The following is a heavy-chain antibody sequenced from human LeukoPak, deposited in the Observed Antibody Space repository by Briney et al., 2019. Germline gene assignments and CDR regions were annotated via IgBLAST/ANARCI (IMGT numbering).Heavy chain of an antibody. CDR3: ARASRRDGYNWFDY. CDR1: GYTFTSYD. Sequence: ASVKVSCKASGYTFTSYDINWVRQATGQGLEWMGWMNPNSGNTGYAQKFQGRVTMTRNTSISTAYMELSSLRSEDTAVYYCARASRRDGYNWFDYWGQGTLVTVSS. D-gene: IGHD5-24*01. CDR2: MNPNSGNT. V-gene: IGHV1-8*01. J-gene: IGHJ4*02.